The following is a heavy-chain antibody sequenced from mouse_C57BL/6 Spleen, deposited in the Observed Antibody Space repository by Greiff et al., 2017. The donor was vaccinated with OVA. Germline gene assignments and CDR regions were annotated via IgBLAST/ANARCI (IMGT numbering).Heavy chain of an antibody. D-gene: IGHD2-13*01. CDR2: IDPSDSYT. Sequence: QVQLQQPGAELVKPGASVKLSCKASGYTFTSYWMQWVKQRPGQGLEWIGEIDPSDSYTNYNQKFKGKATLTVDTSSSTAYMQLSSLTSEDSAVDYCARGKTTGGYVDVWGTGTTVTVSS. CDR3: ARGKTTGGYVDV. J-gene: IGHJ1*03. V-gene: IGHV1-50*01. CDR1: GYTFTSYW.